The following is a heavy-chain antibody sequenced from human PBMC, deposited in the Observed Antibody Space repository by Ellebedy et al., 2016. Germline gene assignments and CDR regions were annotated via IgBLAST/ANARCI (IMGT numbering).Heavy chain of an antibody. CDR3: ARYCSSTSCRYFDH. CDR1: GGSITSGGYY. J-gene: IGHJ4*02. Sequence: LRLXXNVSGGSITSGGYYWSWIRQPQGKGLEWIGYIYYSGNTYYNPSLKSRLTISVDTSKNQFSLKLSSVTAADTALYYCARYCSSTSCRYFDHWGQGTLVTVSS. D-gene: IGHD2-2*01. CDR2: IYYSGNT. V-gene: IGHV4-31*03.